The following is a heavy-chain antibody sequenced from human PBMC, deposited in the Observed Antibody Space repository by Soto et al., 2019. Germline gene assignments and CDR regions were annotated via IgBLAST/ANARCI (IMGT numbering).Heavy chain of an antibody. CDR1: GFSFSAHG. CDR2: INDGSEE. J-gene: IGHJ4*02. CDR3: ASDDFFGDTGLDH. V-gene: IGHV3-33*01. D-gene: IGHD2-21*02. Sequence: QVQLVESGGGVVRPGTSLRLSCAATGFSFSAHGMHWVRQAPGKGLEWLAVINDGSEEGYADSVRGRFTISRDNARTILYLRMDNLRAEDSALYYCASDDFFGDTGLDHWGQGTLVNVSS.